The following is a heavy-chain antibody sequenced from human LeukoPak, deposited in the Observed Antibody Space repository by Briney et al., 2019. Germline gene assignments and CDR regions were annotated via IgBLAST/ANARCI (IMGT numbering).Heavy chain of an antibody. V-gene: IGHV1-24*01. CDR2: FDPEDGET. D-gene: IGHD6-13*01. J-gene: IGHJ4*02. CDR3: ARGGGTVIAAPSY. Sequence: ASVKVSCKVSGYTLTELSMHWVRQAPGKGLEWMGGFDPEDGETIYAQKFQGRVTMTRNTSISTAYMELSSLRSEDTAVYYCARGGGTVIAAPSYWGQGTLVTVSS. CDR1: GYTLTELS.